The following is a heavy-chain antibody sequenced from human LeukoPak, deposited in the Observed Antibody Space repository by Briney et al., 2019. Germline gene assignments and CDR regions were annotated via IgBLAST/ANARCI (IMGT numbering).Heavy chain of an antibody. CDR2: IYYSGST. CDR3: ARGPPGFWSGYYSGPDY. Sequence: SETLSLTCTVSGGSTTGYFWTWIRQPPGKGLEWIGYIYYSGSTNYNPSLKSRVTISVDASKNQFSLKLSSVTAADTAVYYCARGPPGFWSGYYSGPDYWGQGTLVTVSS. J-gene: IGHJ4*02. D-gene: IGHD3-3*01. CDR1: GGSTTGYF. V-gene: IGHV4-59*01.